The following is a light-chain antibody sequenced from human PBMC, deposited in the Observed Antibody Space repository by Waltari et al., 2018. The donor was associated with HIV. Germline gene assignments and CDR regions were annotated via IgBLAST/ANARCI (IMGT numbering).Light chain of an antibody. Sequence: DIQMTQSPSSLSASVGDRVTITCRASQSVSTYLNWYQYKPGKAPKLLIYAASSLQSGVPSRFSGSGSGTDFTLTSSSLQRDDSATYYCQGSHSSSVTFGGGTGVEI. V-gene: IGKV1-39*01. J-gene: IGKJ4*01. CDR2: AAS. CDR1: QSVSTY. CDR3: QGSHSSSVT.